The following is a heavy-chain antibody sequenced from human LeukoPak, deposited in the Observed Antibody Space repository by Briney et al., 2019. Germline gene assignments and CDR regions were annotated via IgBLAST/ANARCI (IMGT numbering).Heavy chain of an antibody. D-gene: IGHD1-26*01. CDR3: AGTISPSGSHYYYFDY. V-gene: IGHV4-38-2*02. CDR1: GYSISSGYY. CDR2: IYHSGST. Sequence: SETLSLTCTVSGYSISSGYYWGWIRQPPGKGLEWIGSIYHSGSTYYNPSLKSRVTISVDTSKNQFSLKLRSVTAADTAVYYCAGTISPSGSHYYYFDYWGQGTLVTVSS. J-gene: IGHJ4*02.